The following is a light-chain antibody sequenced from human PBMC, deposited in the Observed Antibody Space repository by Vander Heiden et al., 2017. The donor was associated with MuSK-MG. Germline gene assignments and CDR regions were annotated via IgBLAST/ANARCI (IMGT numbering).Light chain of an antibody. V-gene: IGKV3-20*01. J-gene: IGKJ4*01. CDR1: QSVTSSY. CDR3: QQYGSSPLT. Sequence: ELALTQSPGTLSLSSGERATLSCRASQSVTSSYLAWYQQKPGQAPRLLIYATSGRPTGIPDRFSGSGSGTDFTLTISRLEPEEFAVYYCQQYGSSPLTFGGGTKVEI. CDR2: ATS.